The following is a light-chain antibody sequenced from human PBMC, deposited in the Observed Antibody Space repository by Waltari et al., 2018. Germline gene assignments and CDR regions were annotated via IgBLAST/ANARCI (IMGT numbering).Light chain of an antibody. V-gene: IGKV3-20*01. CDR2: HAS. CDR1: QSISKY. J-gene: IGKJ1*01. CDR3: QHYVSLPVT. Sequence: SCRTSQSISKYLAWYQQKPGQATRRLIYHASSRATGIPDRFSGSGSGTDFSLTISRLEPEDFAVYYCQHYVSLPVTFGQGSKVEIK.